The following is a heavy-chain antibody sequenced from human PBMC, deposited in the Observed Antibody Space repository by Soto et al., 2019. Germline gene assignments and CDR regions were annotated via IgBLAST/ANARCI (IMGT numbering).Heavy chain of an antibody. V-gene: IGHV1-18*01. CDR1: GYTFTSYG. J-gene: IGHJ3*02. D-gene: IGHD3-3*01. CDR2: ISAYNGNT. Sequence: ASVKVSCKASGYTFTSYGISWVRQAPGQGLEWMGWISAYNGNTNYAQKLQGGVTMTTDTSTSTAYMELRSLRSDDTAVYYCARVEREYDFWSGYSLSRAFDIWGQGTMVTVSS. CDR3: ARVEREYDFWSGYSLSRAFDI.